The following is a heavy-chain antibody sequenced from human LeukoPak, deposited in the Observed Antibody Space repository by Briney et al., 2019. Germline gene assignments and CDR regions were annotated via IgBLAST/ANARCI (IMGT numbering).Heavy chain of an antibody. CDR3: AKDIGTGWALDY. D-gene: IGHD1-14*01. V-gene: IGHV3-43*02. Sequence: PGGSLRLSCAASGFIFDNYAMHWVRQAPGKSPEWLSLIRGDANTRYYGDSMKGRITISRDNSKNSLYLHMNSLRTEDTALYYCAKDIGTGWALDYWGQGTLVTVPS. J-gene: IGHJ4*02. CDR1: GFIFDNYA. CDR2: IRGDANTR.